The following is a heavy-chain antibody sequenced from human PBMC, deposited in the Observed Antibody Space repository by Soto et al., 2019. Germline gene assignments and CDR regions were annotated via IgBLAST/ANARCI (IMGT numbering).Heavy chain of an antibody. CDR3: ATEFDT. CDR1: GFTFTNYW. J-gene: IGHJ5*02. V-gene: IGHV3-74*01. CDR2: IDTDGSGT. Sequence: QTGGSLRLSCAASGFTFTNYWMHWVRQVPGKGLGWVSRIDTDGSGTSYADSVKGRFTISTDNAKNTVYLQMNGLRAEDTAVYYCATEFDTWGQENLVTVSS.